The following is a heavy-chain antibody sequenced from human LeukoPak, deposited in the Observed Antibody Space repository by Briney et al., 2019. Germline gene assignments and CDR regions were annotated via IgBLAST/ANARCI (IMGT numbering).Heavy chain of an antibody. J-gene: IGHJ4*02. CDR2: INPNSGGT. V-gene: IGHV1-2*02. D-gene: IGHD4-17*01. CDR3: ASAPDYGDFSFDY. Sequence: ASVTVSFKGSGYTFTGYYMHWVRQAPGQGLEWMGWINPNSGGTNYAQKFQGRVTMIRDTSISTAYMELSRLRSDDTAVYYCASAPDYGDFSFDYWGQGTLVTVSS. CDR1: GYTFTGYY.